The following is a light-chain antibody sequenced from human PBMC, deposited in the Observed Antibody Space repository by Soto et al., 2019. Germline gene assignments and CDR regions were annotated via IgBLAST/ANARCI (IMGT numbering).Light chain of an antibody. V-gene: IGKV3-20*01. CDR1: QSVSSDY. Sequence: ESVFTLSPGTLSLSPGDRVTLSCRASQSVSSDYLAWYQQKPGQAPRLVIYATSSRATGIPDRFSGSGSGTDFILTISRLEPEDFAMYYCQQYGDYNSPRYSSGQGTRLEI. CDR2: ATS. CDR3: QQYGDYNSPRYS. J-gene: IGKJ2*03.